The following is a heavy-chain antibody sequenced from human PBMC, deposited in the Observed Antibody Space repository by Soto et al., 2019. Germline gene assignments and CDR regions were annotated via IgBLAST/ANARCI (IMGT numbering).Heavy chain of an antibody. CDR3: ARGELADYYFDY. J-gene: IGHJ4*02. D-gene: IGHD1-7*01. Sequence: SETLSLTCAVSGGSISSGGYSWSWIRQPPGKGLEWIGYIYHSGSTYYNPSLKSRVTISVDRSKNQFSLKLSSVTAADTAVYYCARGELADYYFDYWGQGTLVTVYS. CDR2: IYHSGST. CDR1: GGSISSGGYS. V-gene: IGHV4-30-2*01.